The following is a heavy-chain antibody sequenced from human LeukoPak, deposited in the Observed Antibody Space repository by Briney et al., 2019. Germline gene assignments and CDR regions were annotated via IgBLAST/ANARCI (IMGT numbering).Heavy chain of an antibody. CDR3: AKDVQYYYYMDV. V-gene: IGHV3-48*03. CDR1: GFTFSSYE. J-gene: IGHJ6*03. Sequence: GGSLRLSCAASGFTFSSYEMNWVRQAPGKGLEWVSYISSSSSTTYYADSVKGRFTISRDNAKNSLYLQMNSLRAEDTAVYYCAKDVQYYYYMDVWGKGTTVTISS. CDR2: ISSSSSTT.